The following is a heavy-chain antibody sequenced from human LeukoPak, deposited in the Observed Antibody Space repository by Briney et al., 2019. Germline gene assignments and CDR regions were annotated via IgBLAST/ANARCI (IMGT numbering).Heavy chain of an antibody. CDR3: ARVGTAMVGDAFDI. J-gene: IGHJ3*02. V-gene: IGHV3-7*03. CDR1: GFTFSSYW. D-gene: IGHD5-18*01. Sequence: GGSLRPSCAASGFTFSSYWMSWVRQAPGKGLEWVANIKQDGSVKYYVDSVKGRFTISRDNAKNSLYLQMNSLRAEDTAVYYCARVGTAMVGDAFDIWGQGTMVTVSS. CDR2: IKQDGSVK.